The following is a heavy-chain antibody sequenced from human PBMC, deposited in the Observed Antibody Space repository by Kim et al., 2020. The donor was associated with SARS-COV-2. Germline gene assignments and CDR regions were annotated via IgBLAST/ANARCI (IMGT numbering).Heavy chain of an antibody. D-gene: IGHD3-9*01. CDR3: ARYKSPIRYFDQPGVYYFDY. J-gene: IGHJ4*02. Sequence: RVTISVDTSKNQFSLKLSSVTAADTAVYYCARYKSPIRYFDQPGVYYFDYWGQGTLVTVSS. V-gene: IGHV4-39*01.